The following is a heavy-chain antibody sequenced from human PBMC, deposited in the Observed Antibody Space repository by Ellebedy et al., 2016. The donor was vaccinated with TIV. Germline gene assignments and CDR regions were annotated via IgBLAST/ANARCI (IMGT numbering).Heavy chain of an antibody. CDR2: INPDSGGT. CDR1: GYTFTANY. J-gene: IGHJ6*02. V-gene: IGHV1-2*02. D-gene: IGHD1-1*01. CDR3: ARVRRGSSGMDV. Sequence: ASVKVSCKASGYTFTANYVHWVRQAPGQSLEWMGWINPDSGGTNFAQNFQGRVSMTRDASINTVSMQLTRLQSDDTAVYYCARVRRGSSGMDVWGQGTTVTVSS.